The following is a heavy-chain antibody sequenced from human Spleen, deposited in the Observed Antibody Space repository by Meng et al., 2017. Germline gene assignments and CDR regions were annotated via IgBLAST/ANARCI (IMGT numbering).Heavy chain of an antibody. CDR1: GYTFTSYY. D-gene: IGHD3/OR15-3a*01. CDR2: INPSSGST. V-gene: IGHV1-46*01. Sequence: ASVKVSCKASGYTFTSYYMHWVRQAPGQGLEWMGLINPSSGSTSYAQKFQGRVTMTRDTTTSTVYMELISLRSEDTAVYSCARDDFQYYYYGMDVWGQGTTVTVSS. J-gene: IGHJ6*02. CDR3: ARDDFQYYYYGMDV.